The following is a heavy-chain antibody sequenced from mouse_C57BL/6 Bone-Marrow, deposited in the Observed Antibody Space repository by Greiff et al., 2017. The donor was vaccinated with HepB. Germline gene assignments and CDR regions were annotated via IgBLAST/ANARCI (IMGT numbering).Heavy chain of an antibody. D-gene: IGHD1-1*01. CDR1: GFTFSDYG. CDR2: ISNLAYSI. V-gene: IGHV5-15*01. J-gene: IGHJ4*01. Sequence: EVKLMESGGGLVQPGGSLKLSCAASGFTFSDYGMAWVRQAPRKGPEWVAFISNLAYSIYYADTGTGRFTISRENAKNTLYLEMSSLRSEDTAMYYCARRHYYGSSYGYAMDYWGQGTSVTVSS. CDR3: ARRHYYGSSYGYAMDY.